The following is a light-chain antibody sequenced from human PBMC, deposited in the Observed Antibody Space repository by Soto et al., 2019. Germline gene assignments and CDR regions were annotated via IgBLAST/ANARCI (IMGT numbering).Light chain of an antibody. CDR1: QSVGSN. CDR2: GAS. Sequence: EIVMTQSPATLSVSPGERATLSCRASQSVGSNLGWYQQKPGQAPRLLIHGASTRATGITARFSGSGSGPEFTLTISSLQSEDFAVSYCQQYNNWITFGQGTRLEIK. V-gene: IGKV3-15*01. J-gene: IGKJ5*01. CDR3: QQYNNWIT.